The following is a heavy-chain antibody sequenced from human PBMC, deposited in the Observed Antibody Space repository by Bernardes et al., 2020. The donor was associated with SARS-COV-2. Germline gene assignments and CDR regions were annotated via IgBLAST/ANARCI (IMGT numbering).Heavy chain of an antibody. J-gene: IGHJ4*02. D-gene: IGHD6-13*01. CDR3: ARGTLPGIANY. CDR1: GGSISSYY. Sequence: SETLSLTCTVSGGSISSYYWSWIRQPPGKGLEWIGYIYYSGSTNYNPSLKSRVTMSVGTSKNQFSLRLSSVTAADTAVYSCARGTLPGIANYWGQGTLVTVSS. V-gene: IGHV4-59*01. CDR2: IYYSGST.